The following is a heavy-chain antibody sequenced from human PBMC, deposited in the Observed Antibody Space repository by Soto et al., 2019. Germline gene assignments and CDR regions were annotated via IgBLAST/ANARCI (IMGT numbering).Heavy chain of an antibody. CDR2: ISAYNGNT. CDR1: GYTFTSYG. Sequence: QVQLVQSGAEVKKPGASVKVSCKASGYTFTSYGISWVRQAPGQGLEWMGWISAYNGNTNYAQKLQGRVTMTTDTSTSTAYVELRSLRSDDTAVYYCARLPWTTVTTYYFDYWGQGTLVTVS. V-gene: IGHV1-18*01. J-gene: IGHJ4*02. CDR3: ARLPWTTVTTYYFDY. D-gene: IGHD4-17*01.